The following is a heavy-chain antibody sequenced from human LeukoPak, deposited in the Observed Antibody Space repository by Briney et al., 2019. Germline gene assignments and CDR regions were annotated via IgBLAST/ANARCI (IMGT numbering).Heavy chain of an antibody. CDR1: GNSFSNYW. V-gene: IGHV5-51*01. J-gene: IGHJ4*02. Sequence: GESLKISCKGSGNSFSNYWIGWVRQMPGKGLEWMGIIYPGDSDTTYSPSFQGQVTIPADKSSSTAYLQWSSLKASDTAMYYCARRDYYDSSGYYLAYWGQGTLVTVSS. D-gene: IGHD3-22*01. CDR3: ARRDYYDSSGYYLAY. CDR2: IYPGDSDT.